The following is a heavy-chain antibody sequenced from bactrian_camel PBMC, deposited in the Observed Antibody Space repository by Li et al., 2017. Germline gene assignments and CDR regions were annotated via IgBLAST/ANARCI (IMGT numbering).Heavy chain of an antibody. CDR3: AVDTRWRCEDNPQYLG. V-gene: IGHV3-2*01. CDR1: GFVFSTYA. D-gene: IGHD1*01. CDR2: MSSDGSNT. Sequence: HVQLVESGGGLVQPGGSLRLSCAASGFVFSTYAMSWVRQAPGKGLEWVSSMSSDGSNTYYVDSVKGRFTISRDNTKNTMYLQMNSLKPEDTAMYYCAVDTRWRCEDNPQYLGWGQGTQVTVS. J-gene: IGHJ4*01.